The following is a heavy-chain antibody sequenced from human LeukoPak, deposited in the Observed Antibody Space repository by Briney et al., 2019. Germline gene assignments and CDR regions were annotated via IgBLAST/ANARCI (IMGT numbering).Heavy chain of an antibody. Sequence: SETLSLTCSVFGGSISSSSYYWGWIRQPPGKGLEWIGSINYSGSTYYNPSLKSRITISVDTSKNQFSLKLSSVTAADTAVYYCARDRYCSSNNCYWIINTWFDPWGQGTLVTVSS. D-gene: IGHD2-2*01. CDR2: INYSGST. CDR3: ARDRYCSSNNCYWIINTWFDP. J-gene: IGHJ5*02. CDR1: GGSISSSSYY. V-gene: IGHV4-39*07.